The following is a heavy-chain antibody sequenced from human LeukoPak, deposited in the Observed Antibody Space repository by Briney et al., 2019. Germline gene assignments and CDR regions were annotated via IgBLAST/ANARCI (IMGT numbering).Heavy chain of an antibody. V-gene: IGHV3-30*04. CDR2: ISNDGSNK. J-gene: IGHJ4*02. CDR1: GFTFSSYA. CDR3: ARGGDIVVVPAEGGFDY. D-gene: IGHD2-2*01. Sequence: GGSLRLSCAASGFTFSSYAMHWVRQAPGKGLEWVAVISNDGSNKYYADSVKGRFTISRDNSKNTLYLQMNGMRAEDTAVYYCARGGDIVVVPAEGGFDYWGQGTLATVSS.